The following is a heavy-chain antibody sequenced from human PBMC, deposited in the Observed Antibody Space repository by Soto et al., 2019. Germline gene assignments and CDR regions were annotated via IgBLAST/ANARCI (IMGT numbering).Heavy chain of an antibody. CDR2: ISGSGGST. CDR3: AKASGWFGEVDY. CDR1: GFTFSSYA. D-gene: IGHD3-10*01. Sequence: EVQLLESGGGLVQPGGSLRLSCAASGFTFSSYAMSWVRQAPGKGLEWVSAISGSGGSTYYADSVKGRFTISRDNSKNTLYLRMNSLGAEDTAVYYCAKASGWFGEVDYWGQGTLVTVSS. J-gene: IGHJ4*02. V-gene: IGHV3-23*01.